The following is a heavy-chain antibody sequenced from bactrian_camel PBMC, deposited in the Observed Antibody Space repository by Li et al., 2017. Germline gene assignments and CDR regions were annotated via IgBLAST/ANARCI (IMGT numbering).Heavy chain of an antibody. CDR1: GFTFSSYG. CDR2: INSPGGST. D-gene: IGHD3*01. J-gene: IGHJ4*01. Sequence: VQLVESGGGLVQPGGSLRLSCAASGFTFSSYGASWVRQAPGKGLEWVSAINSPGGSTYYADSVKGRFTISRDNAKNTVYLQLNSLKTEDAAMYYCAIDCTREALGAMCGLRGQGTQVTVS. V-gene: IGHV3S40*01.